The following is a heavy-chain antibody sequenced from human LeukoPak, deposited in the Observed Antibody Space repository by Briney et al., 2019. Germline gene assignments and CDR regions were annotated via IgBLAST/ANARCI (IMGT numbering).Heavy chain of an antibody. V-gene: IGHV1-69-2*01. D-gene: IGHD2-2*01. CDR3: AKLYCSSTSCYHFDI. Sequence: ASVKVSCKVSGYTFTDYYMHWVQQAPGKGLEWMGLVDPEDGETIYAEKFQGRVTITADMSTDTAYMELSSLRSEDTAVYYCAKLYCSSTSCYHFDIWGQGTMVTVSS. CDR2: VDPEDGET. J-gene: IGHJ3*02. CDR1: GYTFTDYY.